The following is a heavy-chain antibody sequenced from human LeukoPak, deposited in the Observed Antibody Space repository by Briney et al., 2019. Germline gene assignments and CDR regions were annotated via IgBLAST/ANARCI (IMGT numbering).Heavy chain of an antibody. CDR3: ARVVEQWPKLHYGMDV. CDR2: IYYSGST. J-gene: IGHJ6*02. D-gene: IGHD6-19*01. V-gene: IGHV4-39*07. Sequence: SETLSLTCTVSGGSISSSSYYWGWIRQPPGKGLEWIGSIYYSGSTYYNPSLKSRATISVDTSKNQFSLKLSSVTAADTAVYYCARVVEQWPKLHYGMDVWGQGTTVTVSS. CDR1: GGSISSSSYY.